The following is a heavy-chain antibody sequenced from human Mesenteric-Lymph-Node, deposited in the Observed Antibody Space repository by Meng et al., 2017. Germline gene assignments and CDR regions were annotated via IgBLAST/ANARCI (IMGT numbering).Heavy chain of an antibody. D-gene: IGHD4-17*01. CDR2: INHSSST. CDR3: ARRYGAYAYNWFDP. Sequence: VQRQEWGDGLLQPSEKLSLTWAVSGGAFSGYNWSWICQPPGKGLEWIGEINHSSSTNYNPSLKSRVTISVDTSKNQFSLKLSSVPAADTAVYYCARRYGAYAYNWFDPWGQGTLVTVSS. CDR1: GGAFSGYN. V-gene: IGHV4-34*01. J-gene: IGHJ5*02.